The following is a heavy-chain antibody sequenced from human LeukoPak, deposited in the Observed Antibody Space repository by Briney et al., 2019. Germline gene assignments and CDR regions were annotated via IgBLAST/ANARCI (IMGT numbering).Heavy chain of an antibody. CDR2: IYHSWGI. D-gene: IGHD1-1*01. CDR3: SRNVTAGFFDY. J-gene: IGHJ4*02. V-gene: IGHV4-38-2*01. CDR1: GSSITSNYF. Sequence: SETLSLTCAVSGSSITSNYFCCWCRRPPGKGLPWFVTIYHSWGIYFNPSLKSRLSILLDDTTKHLFLQLPSVTAADAALYYCSRNVTAGFFDYWGQGILITVSS.